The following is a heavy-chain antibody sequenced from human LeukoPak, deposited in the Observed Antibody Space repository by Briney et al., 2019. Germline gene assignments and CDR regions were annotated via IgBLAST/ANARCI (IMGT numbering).Heavy chain of an antibody. CDR3: ARQMIEGRHYYSMDV. CDR2: IRYDESNK. J-gene: IGHJ6*03. D-gene: IGHD3-22*01. V-gene: IGHV3-30*02. Sequence: GGSPRLSCAASGFIFSSFGMHWVRQGPGKGLEWVAFIRYDESNKYYADSVKGRFTISRDNSKNTVYLQMNSLRGEDTAVYFCARQMIEGRHYYSMDVWGKGTSVTVSS. CDR1: GFIFSSFG.